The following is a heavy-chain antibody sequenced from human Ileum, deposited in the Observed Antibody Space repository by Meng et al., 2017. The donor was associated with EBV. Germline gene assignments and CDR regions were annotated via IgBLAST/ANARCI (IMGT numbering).Heavy chain of an antibody. V-gene: IGHV3-74*01. D-gene: IGHD4-17*01. J-gene: IGHJ4*02. CDR1: SYW. CDR3: AISITVTTDY. Sequence: SYWVPGVHHARGNGLVVVSCIKSDVSNTNHVDYVKGRFTLSRDKAKTTLSLQMNSLRAEDTAMYYCAISITVTTDYWGQETLVTVSS. CDR2: IKSDVSNT.